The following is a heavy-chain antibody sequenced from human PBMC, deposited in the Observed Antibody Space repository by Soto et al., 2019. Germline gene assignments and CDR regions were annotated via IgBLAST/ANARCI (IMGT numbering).Heavy chain of an antibody. Sequence: PGGSLRLACAASGVTFTSYSMHWVRQAPVKGLVYVSGISNAGGTTYYADSVKGILTISRDNSRNTLDLEMSTLRPEDTAVYYCVRTYGWNPVPRAGYHSGMDVWGQGTTVTVSS. D-gene: IGHD2-8*02. CDR2: ISNAGGTT. V-gene: IGHV3-64D*08. CDR1: GVTFTSYS. J-gene: IGHJ6*02. CDR3: VRTYGWNPVPRAGYHSGMDV.